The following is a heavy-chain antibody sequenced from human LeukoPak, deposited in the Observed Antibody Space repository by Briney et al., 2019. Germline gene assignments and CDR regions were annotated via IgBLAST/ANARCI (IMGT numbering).Heavy chain of an antibody. CDR3: ARVGGYSYGNYYFNY. V-gene: IGHV4-38-2*01. CDR1: GYSIRSGYY. J-gene: IGHJ4*02. D-gene: IGHD5-18*01. Sequence: SETLSLTCAVSGYSIRSGYYWGWIRQPPGKGLDWIGSISHSGSTYYNPSLRSRVTISIDTSKNQFSLRLNSVTATDTAVYYCARVGGYSYGNYYFNYWGQGTPVTVSS. CDR2: ISHSGST.